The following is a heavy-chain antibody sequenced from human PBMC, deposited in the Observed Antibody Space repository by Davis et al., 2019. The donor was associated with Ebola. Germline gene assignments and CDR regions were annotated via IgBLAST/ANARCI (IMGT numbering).Heavy chain of an antibody. Sequence: GESLKISCKGSGYSFTSYWIAWVRQMPGKGLEWMGIIYPGDSDTRYSPSFQGQVTISADKSIFTAYLQWSSLKASDTAIYYCARVLAAGGYYFDYWGQGTLVTVSS. CDR2: IYPGDSDT. CDR3: ARVLAAGGYYFDY. J-gene: IGHJ4*02. D-gene: IGHD6-13*01. CDR1: GYSFTSYW. V-gene: IGHV5-51*01.